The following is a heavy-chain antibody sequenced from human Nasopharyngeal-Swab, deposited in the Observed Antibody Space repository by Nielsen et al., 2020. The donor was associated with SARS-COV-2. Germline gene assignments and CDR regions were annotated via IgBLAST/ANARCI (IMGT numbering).Heavy chain of an antibody. Sequence: GESLKISCAASGFTFSSYAMHWVRQAPGKGLEWVAVISYDGSNKYYADSVKGRFTISRVNSKNTLYLQMNSLRAEDTAVYYCARSLGGGYYYGMDVWGQGTTVTVSS. CDR3: ARSLGGGYYYGMDV. CDR1: GFTFSSYA. D-gene: IGHD2-15*01. J-gene: IGHJ6*02. V-gene: IGHV3-30*04. CDR2: ISYDGSNK.